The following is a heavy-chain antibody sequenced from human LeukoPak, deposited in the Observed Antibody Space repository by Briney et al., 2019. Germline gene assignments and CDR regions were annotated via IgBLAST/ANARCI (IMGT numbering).Heavy chain of an antibody. CDR1: GFTFSSYA. CDR2: ISGSGGST. Sequence: GGSLRLSCAASGFTFSSYAMSWVRQAPGKGLEWVSAISGSGGSTYYADSVKGRFTISRDNSKNTLYLQMNSLRAEDTAVYYCAKCREQWPVCFLDYWGQGTLVTVSS. J-gene: IGHJ4*02. CDR3: AKCREQWPVCFLDY. V-gene: IGHV3-23*01. D-gene: IGHD6-19*01.